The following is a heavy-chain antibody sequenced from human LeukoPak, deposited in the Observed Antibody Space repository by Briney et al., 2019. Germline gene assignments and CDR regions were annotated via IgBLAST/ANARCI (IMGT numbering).Heavy chain of an antibody. CDR3: ARTYGDYVRWFDP. CDR1: GGSISSYY. J-gene: IGHJ5*02. Sequence: SETLSLTCTVSGGSISSYYWGWIRQPPGKGLECIGNIYYSGTTNYNPSLKSRVTMSVDKSKHQFSLKLSSVTAADTAVYYCARTYGDYVRWFDPWGQGTLVTVSS. CDR2: IYYSGTT. V-gene: IGHV4-59*12. D-gene: IGHD4-17*01.